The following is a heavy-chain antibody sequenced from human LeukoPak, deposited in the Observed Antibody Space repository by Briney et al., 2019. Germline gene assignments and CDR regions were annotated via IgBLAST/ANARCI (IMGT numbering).Heavy chain of an antibody. D-gene: IGHD6-13*01. Sequence: KPSETLSLTCTVSGYSISSGYYWGWIRQPPGKGLEWIGSIYHSGRTFYNPSLKSRVTISVDTSKNQFSLKLSSVTAADTAVYYCARDGDSSSWCSPHYYYYYYMDVWGKGTTVTVSS. V-gene: IGHV4-38-2*02. CDR2: IYHSGRT. CDR1: GYSISSGYY. CDR3: ARDGDSSSWCSPHYYYYYYMDV. J-gene: IGHJ6*03.